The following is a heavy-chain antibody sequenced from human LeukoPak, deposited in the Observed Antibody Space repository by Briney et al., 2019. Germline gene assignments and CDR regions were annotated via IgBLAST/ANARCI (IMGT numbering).Heavy chain of an antibody. Sequence: SETLSLTCTVSGGSISSYYWSWIRQPPGKGLEWIGYIYYTGSTNYNPSLKSRLAISVDTSKNEFSLKLSSVTAADTAVYYCAPIWFGELLSVFDYWGQGTLVTVSS. CDR1: GGSISSYY. V-gene: IGHV4-59*01. D-gene: IGHD3-10*01. CDR3: APIWFGELLSVFDY. CDR2: IYYTGST. J-gene: IGHJ4*02.